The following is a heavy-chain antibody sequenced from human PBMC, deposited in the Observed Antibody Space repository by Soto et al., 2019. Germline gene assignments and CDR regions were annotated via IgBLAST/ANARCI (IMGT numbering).Heavy chain of an antibody. CDR2: IYYNGST. CDR3: ARHGLIQLWDS. Sequence: QLQLQESGPGLVKPSETLSLTCTVSGGSISGGSYFWGWIRQPPGKGLEWIGTIYYNGSTYYNPSLKSRVTISVDTSKNQFSLNLRSVTAADTAVYYCARHGLIQLWDSWGQGTLVTVSS. V-gene: IGHV4-39*01. CDR1: GGSISGGSYF. J-gene: IGHJ4*02. D-gene: IGHD3-10*01.